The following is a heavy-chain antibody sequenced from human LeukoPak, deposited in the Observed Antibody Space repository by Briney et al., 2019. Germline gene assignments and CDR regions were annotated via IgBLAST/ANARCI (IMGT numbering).Heavy chain of an antibody. J-gene: IGHJ4*02. V-gene: IGHV3-23*01. CDR2: ISGRDDST. CDR1: GFTVTNNA. Sequence: PGGSLRLSCAASGFTVTNNAMYWVRQAPGKGLEWVSAISGRDDSTYYADSVKGRFTISRDTSKNTLFLQMNSLRAEDTAVYYCAKWGDYDILTGYYVPDYWGQGTLVTVSS. D-gene: IGHD3-9*01. CDR3: AKWGDYDILTGYYVPDY.